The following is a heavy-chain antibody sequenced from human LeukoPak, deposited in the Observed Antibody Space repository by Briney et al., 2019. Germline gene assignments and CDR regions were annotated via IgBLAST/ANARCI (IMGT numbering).Heavy chain of an antibody. CDR1: GGSFSGYY. J-gene: IGHJ4*02. Sequence: SETLSLTCAVYGGSFSGYYWSWIRQPPGKGLEWIGEINHSGSTNYNPSLKSRVTISVDTSKNQFSLKLSSVTAADTAVYYCARRRWGVGATPYFDYWGQGTLVTVSS. D-gene: IGHD1-26*01. CDR2: INHSGST. CDR3: ARRRWGVGATPYFDY. V-gene: IGHV4-34*01.